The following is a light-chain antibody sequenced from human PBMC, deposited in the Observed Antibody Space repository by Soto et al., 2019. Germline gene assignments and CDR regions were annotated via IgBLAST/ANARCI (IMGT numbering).Light chain of an antibody. CDR3: QQSYSTRWT. J-gene: IGKJ1*01. Sequence: DIQMTQSPTSLSSCVLDIVTITCRASQSISSYLNWYQQKPGKAPKLLIYAASSLQSGVPSRFSGSGSGTDFTLTISSLQPEDFATYYCQQSYSTRWTFGQGAKVGIK. V-gene: IGKV1-39*01. CDR1: QSISSY. CDR2: AAS.